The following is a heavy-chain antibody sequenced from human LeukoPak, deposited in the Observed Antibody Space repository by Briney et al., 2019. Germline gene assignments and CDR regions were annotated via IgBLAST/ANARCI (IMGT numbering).Heavy chain of an antibody. V-gene: IGHV4-59*08. CDR1: GDSISSYY. Sequence: PSETLSLTCTVSGDSISSYYWSWIRQPPGKGLEWIGYISYSGSTNYNPSLESRVTISGDTSKNQFSLKLSSVTAADTAFYYCAGQSRGTTARLFDYWGQGTLVTVSS. CDR2: ISYSGST. J-gene: IGHJ4*02. CDR3: AGQSRGTTARLFDY. D-gene: IGHD1-1*01.